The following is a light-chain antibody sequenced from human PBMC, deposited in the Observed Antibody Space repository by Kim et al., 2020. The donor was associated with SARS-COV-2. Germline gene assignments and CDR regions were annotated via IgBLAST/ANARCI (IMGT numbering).Light chain of an antibody. V-gene: IGLV4-69*01. CDR2: VDSDGSH. CDR1: RGNSTCA. Sequence: WVKLTCTLSRGNSTCADAWHQQQPEKGTRYLMKVDSDGSHNEGDGIPDRFSGSSAGAERYLTISSLQSEDEADYYCQTWDTGIRVFGGGTQLTVL. CDR3: QTWDTGIRV. J-gene: IGLJ3*02.